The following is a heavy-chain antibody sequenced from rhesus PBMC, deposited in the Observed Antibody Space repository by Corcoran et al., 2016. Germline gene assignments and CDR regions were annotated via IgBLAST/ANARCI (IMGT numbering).Heavy chain of an antibody. D-gene: IGHD6-43*01. CDR1: GASISRYW. J-gene: IGHJ6*01. V-gene: IGHV4-80*01. CDR3: ASSRSSQQEGYGLDS. CDR2: INGNSGST. Sequence: QVQLQASGPGPVKPSEPLSPTCAVLGASISRYWLHWIRQPPGKGLEWIGEINGNSGSTNYNPSLKSRVTISKDASKNQFSLKLSSVTAADTAVYYCASSRSSQQEGYGLDSWGQGVVVTVSS.